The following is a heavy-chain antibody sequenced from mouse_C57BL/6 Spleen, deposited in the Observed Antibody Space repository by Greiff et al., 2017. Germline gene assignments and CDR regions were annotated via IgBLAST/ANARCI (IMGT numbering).Heavy chain of an antibody. Sequence: EVKLVESEGGLVQPGSSMKLSCTASGFTFSDYYMAWVRQVPEKGLEWVANINYDGSSTYYLDSLKSRFIISRDHAKNILYLQMSSLKSEDTATYCCARYDYDWYFEVWGTGTTVTVSS. CDR3: ARYDYDWYFEV. CDR1: GFTFSDYY. V-gene: IGHV5-16*01. J-gene: IGHJ1*03. CDR2: INYDGSST. D-gene: IGHD2-4*01.